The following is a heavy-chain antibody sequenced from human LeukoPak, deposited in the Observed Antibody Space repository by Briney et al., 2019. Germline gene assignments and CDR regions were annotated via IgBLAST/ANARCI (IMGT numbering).Heavy chain of an antibody. CDR2: IYYSGST. CDR1: GGSISSSSYY. J-gene: IGHJ4*02. V-gene: IGHV4-39*01. Sequence: PSQTLSLTCTVSGGSISSSSYYWGWIRQPPGRGLEWIGSIYYSGSTYYNPSLQSRVTISVDTSKNQFSLKLSSVTAADTAVYYCARPAVAGTFSSFDHWGQGTLVTVSS. D-gene: IGHD6-19*01. CDR3: ARPAVAGTFSSFDH.